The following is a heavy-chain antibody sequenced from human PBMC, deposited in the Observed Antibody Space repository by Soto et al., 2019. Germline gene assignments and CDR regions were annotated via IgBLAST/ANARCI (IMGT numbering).Heavy chain of an antibody. CDR1: GGSISSYY. CDR2: IYYSGST. Sequence: SETLSLTCTVSGGSISSYYWSWIRQPPGKGLEWIGYIYYSGSTNYNPSLKSRVTISVDTSKNQFSLKLSSVTAADTAVYYCARLPGIAVAGAADVVWGQGTLVTVSS. CDR3: ARLPGIAVAGAADVV. J-gene: IGHJ4*02. V-gene: IGHV4-59*01. D-gene: IGHD6-19*01.